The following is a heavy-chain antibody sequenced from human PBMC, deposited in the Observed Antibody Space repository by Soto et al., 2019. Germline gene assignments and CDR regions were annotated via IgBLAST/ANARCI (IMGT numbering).Heavy chain of an antibody. D-gene: IGHD3-10*01. J-gene: IGHJ6*02. Sequence: PGGSLRLSCAASGFTSSDYYMSWIRQAPGKGLEWVSYISSSSSYTNYADSVKGRFTISRDNAKNSLYLQMNSLRAEDTAVYYCARDSGTVYYGSERPVSYYYYGMDVWGQGTTVTVSS. CDR1: GFTSSDYY. CDR2: ISSSSSYT. CDR3: ARDSGTVYYGSERPVSYYYYGMDV. V-gene: IGHV3-11*05.